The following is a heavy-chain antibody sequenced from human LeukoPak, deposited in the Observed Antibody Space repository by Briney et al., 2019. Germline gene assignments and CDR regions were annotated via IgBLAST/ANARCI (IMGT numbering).Heavy chain of an antibody. CDR2: TYYRSKWYN. D-gene: IGHD6-19*01. CDR1: GDRVSSINGA. J-gene: IGHJ4*02. Sequence: SQTLSVTCDISGDRVSSINGAWNWIRQSPSRGLEWLGRTYYRSKWYNEYAESMKGRMTITPDTSNNRFSLQLNSVTPDDTAVYYCARDLANTGWYTFDYWGQGTLVTVSS. V-gene: IGHV6-1*01. CDR3: ARDLANTGWYTFDY.